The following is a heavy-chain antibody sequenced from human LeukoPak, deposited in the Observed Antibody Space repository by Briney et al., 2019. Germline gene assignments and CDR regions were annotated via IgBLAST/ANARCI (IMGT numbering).Heavy chain of an antibody. CDR1: GFTFSSYG. D-gene: IGHD5-18*01. CDR2: ISGSGGST. J-gene: IGHJ4*02. CDR3: AKLRGYSYGLFGY. V-gene: IGHV3-23*01. Sequence: PGGSLRLSCAASGFTFSSYGMSWVRQAPGKGLEWVSAISGSGGSTYYADSVKGRFTISRDNSKNTLYLQMNSLRAEDSAVYYCAKLRGYSYGLFGYWGQGTLVTVSS.